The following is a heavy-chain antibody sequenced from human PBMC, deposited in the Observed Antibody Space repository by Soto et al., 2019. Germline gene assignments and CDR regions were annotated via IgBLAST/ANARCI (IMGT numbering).Heavy chain of an antibody. CDR2: INHSGST. Sequence: QVQLHQWGAGLLKPSETLSLTCAVYGGSFSGYYWSWIRQPPGKGLEWIGEINHSGSTNYNPSLKSRVTISVDTSKNHFSLKLNSVTAADTAVYYCARGRRVRGPNGGNYFDYWGQGTLDTVSS. CDR3: ARGRRVRGPNGGNYFDY. CDR1: GGSFSGYY. V-gene: IGHV4-34*01. D-gene: IGHD3-10*01. J-gene: IGHJ4*02.